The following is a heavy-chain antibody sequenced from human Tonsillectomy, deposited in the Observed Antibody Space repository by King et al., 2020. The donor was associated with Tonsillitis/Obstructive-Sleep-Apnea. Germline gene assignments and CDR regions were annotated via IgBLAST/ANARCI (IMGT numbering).Heavy chain of an antibody. Sequence: VQLVESRAEVKKPGASVKVSCKASGYTFTGYYMHWVRQAPGQGLEWMGRINPNSGGTNYSQKFQGRVTMTRDTSISPAYMELSRLRSDDTAVYYCAGYEVVPAAIWFDPWGQGTLVTVSS. CDR3: AGYEVVPAAIWFDP. D-gene: IGHD2-2*01. CDR2: INPNSGGT. V-gene: IGHV1-2*06. J-gene: IGHJ5*02. CDR1: GYTFTGYY.